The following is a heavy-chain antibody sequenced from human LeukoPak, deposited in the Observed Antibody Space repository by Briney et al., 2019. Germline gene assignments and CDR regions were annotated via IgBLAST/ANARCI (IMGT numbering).Heavy chain of an antibody. V-gene: IGHV3-30*02. CDR3: ANTMAVAGFYYYYGMDV. Sequence: GGSLRLSCAASGFTFSSYGMHWVRQAPGKGLEWVEFIRFDGNENYYADSVKGRFTISRDNSKNTLYLQMNSLRADDTAIYYCANTMAVAGFYYYYGMDVWGQGTTVTVSS. CDR1: GFTFSSYG. CDR2: IRFDGNEN. D-gene: IGHD6-19*01. J-gene: IGHJ6*02.